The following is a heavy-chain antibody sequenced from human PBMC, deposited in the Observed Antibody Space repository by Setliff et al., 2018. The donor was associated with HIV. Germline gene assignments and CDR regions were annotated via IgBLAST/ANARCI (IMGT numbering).Heavy chain of an antibody. J-gene: IGHJ5*02. V-gene: IGHV4-39*01. CDR1: GGLISSHIYQ. Sequence: SETLSLTCTVSGGLISSHIYQWGWIRQPPGKGLEWIGSIYYSGSTYYNSSLQSRVTISVDTSKNQFSLKVNSVTAADTAVYYCARHPPNLDWRDPWGQGTLVTVSS. CDR3: ARHPPNLDWRDP. CDR2: IYYSGST.